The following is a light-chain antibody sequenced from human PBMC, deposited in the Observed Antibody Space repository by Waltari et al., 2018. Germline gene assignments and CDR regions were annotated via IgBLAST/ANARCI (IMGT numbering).Light chain of an antibody. CDR1: KLGDKY. CDR3: QTWDSSTVL. J-gene: IGLJ2*01. CDR2: QDN. Sequence: SYELTQPPSVSVSPGQTASITCSGDKLGDKYACWYQQKPGQSPVLVIYQDNKRPSGIPERFSGSNSGNTSTLTISGTQPRDEADYYCQTWDSSTVLFGGGTELTVL. V-gene: IGLV3-1*01.